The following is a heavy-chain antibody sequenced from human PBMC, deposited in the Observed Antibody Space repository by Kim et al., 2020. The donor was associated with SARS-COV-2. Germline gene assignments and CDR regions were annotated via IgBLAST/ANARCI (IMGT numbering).Heavy chain of an antibody. V-gene: IGHV3-33*01. Sequence: GGSLRLSCAASGFTFSSYGMHWVRQAPGKGLEWVAVIWYDGSNKYYADSVKGRFTISRDNSKNTLYLQMNSLRAEDTAVYYCARDPARITMIVVPYYFDYWGQGTLVTVSS. D-gene: IGHD3-22*01. CDR1: GFTFSSYG. CDR3: ARDPARITMIVVPYYFDY. J-gene: IGHJ4*02. CDR2: IWYDGSNK.